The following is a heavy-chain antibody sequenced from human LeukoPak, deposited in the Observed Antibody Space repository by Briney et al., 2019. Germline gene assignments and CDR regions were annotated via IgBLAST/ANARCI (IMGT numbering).Heavy chain of an antibody. CDR1: GGSFSGYY. CDR2: IYYSGST. D-gene: IGHD1-7*01. V-gene: IGHV4-39*01. J-gene: IGHJ5*02. CDR3: ARHVVSELRVVWFDP. Sequence: SETLSLTCAVYGGSFSGYYWGWIRQPPGKGLEWIGSIYYSGSTYYNPSLKSRVTISVDTSKNQFSLKLSSVTAADTAVYYCARHVVSELRVVWFDPWGQGTLVTVSS.